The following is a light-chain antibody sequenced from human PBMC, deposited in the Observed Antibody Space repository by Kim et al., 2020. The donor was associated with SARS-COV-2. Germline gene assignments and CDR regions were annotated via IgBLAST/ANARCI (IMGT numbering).Light chain of an antibody. CDR1: QTVCASR. CDR3: QHSGSSPS. V-gene: IGKV3-20*01. J-gene: IGKJ4*01. CDR2: GVS. Sequence: WCTSGRPSISCRAGQTVCASRLGWHQYKPGQAPRLLIYGVSVRATGIPDRFSGGGSETDFTLTISRREPEDSAIYYCQHSGSSPSFGGGTKVEIK.